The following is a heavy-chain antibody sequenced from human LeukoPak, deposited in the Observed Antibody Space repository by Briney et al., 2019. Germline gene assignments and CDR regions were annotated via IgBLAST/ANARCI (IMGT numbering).Heavy chain of an antibody. V-gene: IGHV1-18*01. D-gene: IGHD2-15*01. CDR3: ARDSGLKDCSGVSCYRAFDI. CDR1: GYIFSNYG. CDR2: ISAYNGDT. Sequence: ASVKVSCKASGYIFSNYGISWVRQAPGQGLEWMGWISAYNGDTNYAQKLQGRLTTTTDTSTSTAYMELRSLRSDDTAVYFCARDSGLKDCSGVSCYRAFDIWGQGTMITVSS. J-gene: IGHJ3*02.